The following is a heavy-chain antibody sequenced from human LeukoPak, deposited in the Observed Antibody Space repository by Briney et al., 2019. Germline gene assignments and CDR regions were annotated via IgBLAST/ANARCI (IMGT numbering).Heavy chain of an antibody. D-gene: IGHD3-3*01. CDR2: INPSGGST. Sequence: ASVKVSCKASGYTFTSYYMHWVRQAPGQGLEWMGIINPSGGSTNYAQKFQGRVTITADKSTSTAYMELSSLRSEDTAVYYCARDMVEVWSGYLDYWGQGTLVTVSS. V-gene: IGHV1-46*01. CDR3: ARDMVEVWSGYLDY. CDR1: GYTFTSYY. J-gene: IGHJ4*02.